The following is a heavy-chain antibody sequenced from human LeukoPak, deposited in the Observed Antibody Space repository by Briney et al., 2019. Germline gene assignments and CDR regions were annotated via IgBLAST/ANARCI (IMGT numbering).Heavy chain of an antibody. CDR1: GFTFSSYW. V-gene: IGHV3-7*01. CDR2: IKQDGSEK. D-gene: IGHD3-16*01. Sequence: GGPLRLSCAASGFTFSSYWMSWVRQAPGKGLEWVANIKQDGSEKYYVDSVKGRFTISRDNAKNSLYLQMNSLRAEDTAVYYCARVGGKRWFDPWGQGTLVTVSS. J-gene: IGHJ5*02. CDR3: ARVGGKRWFDP.